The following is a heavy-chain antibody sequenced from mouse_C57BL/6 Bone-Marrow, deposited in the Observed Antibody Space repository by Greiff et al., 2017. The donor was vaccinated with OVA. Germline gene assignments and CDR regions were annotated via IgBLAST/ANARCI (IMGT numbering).Heavy chain of an antibody. CDR1: GYTFTSYW. D-gene: IGHD2-3*01. CDR3: ARNDTYYYAMDY. Sequence: QVHVKQPGAELVKPGASVKLSCKASGYTFTSYWMHWVKQRPGQGLEWIGMIHPNSGSTNYNEKFKSKATLTVDKSSSTAYMQLSSLTSEDSAVYYCARNDTYYYAMDYWGQGTSVTVSS. J-gene: IGHJ4*01. CDR2: IHPNSGST. V-gene: IGHV1-64*01.